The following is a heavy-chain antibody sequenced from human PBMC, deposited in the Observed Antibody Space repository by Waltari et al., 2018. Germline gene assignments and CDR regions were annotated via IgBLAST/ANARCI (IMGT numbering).Heavy chain of an antibody. V-gene: IGHV3-33*01. J-gene: IGHJ6*02. CDR3: ARELYCSGDSCYYYGMDV. D-gene: IGHD2-15*01. CDR1: GFTFSSYG. Sequence: QVQLVESGGGVVQPGRSLRLSCAASGFTFSSYGMHWVRQAPGKGLEWVAIIWYDGSNKYYADSVKGRFTISRDNSKNTLFLQMNSLRAEDTAIYYCARELYCSGDSCYYYGMDVWGQGTTVTVSS. CDR2: IWYDGSNK.